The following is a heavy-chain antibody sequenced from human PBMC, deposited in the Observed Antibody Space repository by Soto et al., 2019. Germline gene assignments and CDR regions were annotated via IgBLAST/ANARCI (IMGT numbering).Heavy chain of an antibody. Sequence: TAETLSLTCTVSGVSITSGTYYWGWIRQPPGKGVEWIGSIYYTGSTYYDPSLKSGVTISVDTSKNQFSLKLTSVTAAGTAVYYCALSSGNLLWFGEPFSVSGFDPWGQGTLVTVSA. J-gene: IGHJ5*02. CDR2: IYYTGST. CDR3: ALSSGNLLWFGEPFSVSGFDP. V-gene: IGHV4-39*01. CDR1: GVSITSGTYY. D-gene: IGHD3-10*01.